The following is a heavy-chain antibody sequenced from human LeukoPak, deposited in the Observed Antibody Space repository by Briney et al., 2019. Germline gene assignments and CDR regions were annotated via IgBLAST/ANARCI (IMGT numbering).Heavy chain of an antibody. Sequence: SETLSLTCAVSGGSISSSNWWSWVRQPPGKGLEWIGEIYHSGSTNYNPSLKSRVTISVDTSKNQFSLKLSSVTAADTAVYYCARVPVAGMDAFDIWGQGTMVTVSS. D-gene: IGHD6-19*01. J-gene: IGHJ3*02. CDR1: GGSISSSNW. CDR2: IYHSGST. CDR3: ARVPVAGMDAFDI. V-gene: IGHV4-4*02.